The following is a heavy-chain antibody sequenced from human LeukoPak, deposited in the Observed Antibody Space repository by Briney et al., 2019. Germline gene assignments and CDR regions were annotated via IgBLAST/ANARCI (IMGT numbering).Heavy chain of an antibody. V-gene: IGHV3-23*01. D-gene: IGHD3-22*01. J-gene: IGHJ3*02. CDR3: AKDVLGYYYDSSGRDAFDI. Sequence: PGGSLRLSCAASGFTFSSYAMSWVRQAPGKGLEWVSAISGSGGSTYYADSVKGRFTISRDNSKNTLYLQMNSLRAEDTAVYYCAKDVLGYYYDSSGRDAFDIWGQGTMVTVSS. CDR2: ISGSGGST. CDR1: GFTFSSYA.